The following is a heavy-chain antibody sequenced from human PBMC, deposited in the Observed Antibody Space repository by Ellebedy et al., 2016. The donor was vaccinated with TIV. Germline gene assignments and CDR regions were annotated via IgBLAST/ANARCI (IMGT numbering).Heavy chain of an antibody. D-gene: IGHD4-23*01. J-gene: IGHJ4*02. CDR3: ESGGSSE. Sequence: GGSLRLXCAASGFTFSDYSMNWVRQAPGKGLKWISYISSNAATIHYADSVKGRFTISRDNAKNSLFLQMNSLRAEDTAAYYCESGGSSEWGQGTLVTVSS. V-gene: IGHV3-48*01. CDR1: GFTFSDYS. CDR2: ISSNAATI.